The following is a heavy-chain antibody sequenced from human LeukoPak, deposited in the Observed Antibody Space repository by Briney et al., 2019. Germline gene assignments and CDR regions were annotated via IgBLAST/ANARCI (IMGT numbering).Heavy chain of an antibody. CDR1: GYTFTGYY. CDR2: INPNSGGT. CDR3: ARVRYYGSGSPPALAFDI. Sequence: ASVKVSCKASGYTFTGYYMHWVRQAPGQGLEWMGWINPNSGGTNYAQKFQGRVTMTRDTSISTAYMELSRLRSDDTAVYYCARVRYYGSGSPPALAFDIWGQGTMVTVSS. D-gene: IGHD3-10*01. J-gene: IGHJ3*02. V-gene: IGHV1-2*02.